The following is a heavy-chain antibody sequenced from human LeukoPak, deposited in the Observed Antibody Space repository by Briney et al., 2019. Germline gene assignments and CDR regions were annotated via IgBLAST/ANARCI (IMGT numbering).Heavy chain of an antibody. CDR2: ISYDGSNK. D-gene: IGHD3-10*01. V-gene: IGHV3-30-3*01. J-gene: IGHJ6*02. CDR3: ARVVRGRYYYYGMDV. Sequence: PGGSLRLSCAASGFTFSSYAMHWVRQAPGKGLEWVAVISYDGSNKYYADSVKGRFTISRVNSKNTLYLQMNSLRAEDTAVYYCARVVRGRYYYYGMDVWGQGTTVTVSS. CDR1: GFTFSSYA.